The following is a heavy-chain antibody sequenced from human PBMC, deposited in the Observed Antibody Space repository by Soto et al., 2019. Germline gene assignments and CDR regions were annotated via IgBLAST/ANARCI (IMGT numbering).Heavy chain of an antibody. Sequence: QVQLQESGPGLVKPSETLSLTCTVSGGSISRYYWSWIRPPPGKGLECIGYIYYCASTNYNPSLKSRVIITLDTSDHQSSLRLSFATAADTAVYSCARIGNCAYYYYMGVWGEGTTGNVSS. CDR2: IYYCAST. CDR1: GGSISRYY. J-gene: IGHJ6*03. CDR3: ARIGNCAYYYYMGV. V-gene: IGHV4-59*08. D-gene: IGHD1-20*01.